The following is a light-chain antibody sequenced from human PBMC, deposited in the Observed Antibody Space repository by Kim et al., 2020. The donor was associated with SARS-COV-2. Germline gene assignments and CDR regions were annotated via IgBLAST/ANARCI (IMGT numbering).Light chain of an antibody. CDR3: QQSNNWPPLT. CDR1: QTINNR. J-gene: IGKJ1*01. CDR2: DAT. V-gene: IGKV3-15*01. Sequence: SPGERATLSCRASQTINNRLVWYQQKPGQAPRLLIYDATTRATGIPARFIGSGSGTDFTLTISSLQSEDFAVYYCQQSNNWPPLTFGQGTKVDIK.